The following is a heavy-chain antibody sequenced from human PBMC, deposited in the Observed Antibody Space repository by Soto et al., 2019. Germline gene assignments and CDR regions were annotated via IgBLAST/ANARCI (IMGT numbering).Heavy chain of an antibody. D-gene: IGHD6-13*01. V-gene: IGHV4-61*08. J-gene: IGHJ4*02. CDR1: GGSISSGDYY. CDR3: ARKYSSTGPFDY. CDR2: IN. Sequence: PSETLSLTCTVSGGSISSGDYYWSWIRQPPGKGLEWIGEINHNPSLKSRVTISVDTSKNQFSLKMSSVTAADTAVYYCARKYSSTGPFDYWGQGTLVTVS.